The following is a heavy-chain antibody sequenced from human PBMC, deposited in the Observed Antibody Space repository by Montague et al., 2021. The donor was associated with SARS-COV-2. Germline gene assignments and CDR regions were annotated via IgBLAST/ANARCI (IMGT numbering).Heavy chain of an antibody. V-gene: IGHV4-34*01. D-gene: IGHD3-10*01. Sequence: SETLSLTCAVYGGSFSGYYWNWIRQHPGKGLVWIGEINHSGSTNYNPSLKSRVTMSVDTSKNQLSLNLSSVTAADTAVYYCARGARQGYGFRLGSFDSWGQGTLVTVSS. J-gene: IGHJ4*02. CDR2: INHSGST. CDR1: GGSFSGYY. CDR3: ARGARQGYGFRLGSFDS.